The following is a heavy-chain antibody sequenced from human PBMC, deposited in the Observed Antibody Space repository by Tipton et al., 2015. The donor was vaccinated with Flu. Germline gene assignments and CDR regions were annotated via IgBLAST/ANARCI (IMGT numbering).Heavy chain of an antibody. CDR3: VREIVSSSLWVGNRGFWSSDAFAT. J-gene: IGHJ3*02. CDR2: LYTNGNT. D-gene: IGHD3-16*02. Sequence: TLSLTCTVSGGSVSSGSYYWSWVRQPAGKGLEWIGRLYTNGNTNDNPSLMPRVTISPDTSKNQFSLKLTSVTAADTAMYYCVREIVSSSLWVGNRGFWSSDAFATWGQGPMFTFSS. V-gene: IGHV4-61*02. CDR1: GGSVSSGSYY.